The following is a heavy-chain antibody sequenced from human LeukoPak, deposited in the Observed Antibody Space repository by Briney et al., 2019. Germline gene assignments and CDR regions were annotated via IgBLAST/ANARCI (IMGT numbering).Heavy chain of an antibody. CDR3: AKALSEYQLLWKGTGMDV. J-gene: IGHJ6*02. CDR1: GFTFSSYG. D-gene: IGHD2-2*01. V-gene: IGHV3-30*18. Sequence: GRSLRLSCAASGFTFSSYGMHWVRQAPGEGLEWVAVISYDGSNKYYADSVKGRFTISRDNSKNTLYLQMNSLRAEDTAVYYCAKALSEYQLLWKGTGMDVWGQGTTVTVSS. CDR2: ISYDGSNK.